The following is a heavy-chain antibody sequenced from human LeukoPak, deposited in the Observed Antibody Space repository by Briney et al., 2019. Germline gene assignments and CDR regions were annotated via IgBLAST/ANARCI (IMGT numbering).Heavy chain of an antibody. Sequence: ASVKVSCKASGYIFIDHYMHWVRQATGQGLEWMGWMNPNSGNTGYAQKFRGRVTMTRNTSISTAYMELSSLRSEDTAVYYCARGGGYFDWSYYYGMDVWGQGTTVTVSS. CDR3: ARGGGYFDWSYYYGMDV. V-gene: IGHV1-8*02. CDR2: MNPNSGNT. D-gene: IGHD3-9*01. J-gene: IGHJ6*02. CDR1: GYIFIDHY.